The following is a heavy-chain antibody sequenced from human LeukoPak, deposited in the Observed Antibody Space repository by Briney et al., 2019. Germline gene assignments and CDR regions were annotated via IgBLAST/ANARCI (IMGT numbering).Heavy chain of an antibody. Sequence: GASVKVSCKASGYTFTGYYMHWVRQAPGQGLEWMGWMNPSSGGTNYAQKFQGRVTMTRDTSISTAYMELSRLRSDDTAVYYCARDAYCSSTSCYYFDYWGQGTLVTVSS. D-gene: IGHD2-2*01. V-gene: IGHV1-2*02. J-gene: IGHJ4*02. CDR2: MNPSSGGT. CDR3: ARDAYCSSTSCYYFDY. CDR1: GYTFTGYY.